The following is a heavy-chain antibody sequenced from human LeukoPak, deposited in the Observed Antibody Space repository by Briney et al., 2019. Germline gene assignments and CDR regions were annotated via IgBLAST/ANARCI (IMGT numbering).Heavy chain of an antibody. CDR2: FDGNGPNT. Sequence: GGSLRLSCAASGFTFSSFAMTWVRQAPGKGLEWVSGFDGNGPNTYYADSVKGRWTISRDNSRNTLYLEMNSLRPEDTAMYYCAKPRTTGLGWAQFDYWGQGSLVTVSS. V-gene: IGHV3-23*01. CDR1: GFTFSSFA. J-gene: IGHJ4*02. CDR3: AKPRTTGLGWAQFDY. D-gene: IGHD2-8*02.